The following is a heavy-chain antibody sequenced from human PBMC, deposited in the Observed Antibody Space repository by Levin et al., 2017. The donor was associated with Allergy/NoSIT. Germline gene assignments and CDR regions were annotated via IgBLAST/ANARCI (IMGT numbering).Heavy chain of an antibody. CDR3: ARGCSSTSCPYYYYYYGMDV. J-gene: IGHJ6*02. CDR1: GYTFTSYD. CDR2: MNPNSGNT. V-gene: IGHV1-8*01. D-gene: IGHD2-2*01. Sequence: ASVKVSCKASGYTFTSYDINWVRQATGQGLEWMGWMNPNSGNTGYAQKFQGRVTMTRNTSISTAYMELSSLRSEDTAVYYCARGCSSTSCPYYYYYYGMDVWGQGTTVTVSS.